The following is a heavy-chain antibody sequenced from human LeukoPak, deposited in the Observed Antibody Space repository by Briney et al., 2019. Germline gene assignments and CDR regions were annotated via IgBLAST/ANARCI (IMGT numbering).Heavy chain of an antibody. Sequence: GGSLRLSCAASGFTFANYAMNSFRHTPGKGVEWLSYISSTNAISYADSVKGRFPISRDNAKESLYLQMNSLRAEDTAVYYCAGDDKWAFDYWGQGTLVTVSS. J-gene: IGHJ4*02. V-gene: IGHV3-69-1*02. CDR2: ISSTNAI. CDR3: AGDDKWAFDY. D-gene: IGHD1-26*01. CDR1: GFTFANYA.